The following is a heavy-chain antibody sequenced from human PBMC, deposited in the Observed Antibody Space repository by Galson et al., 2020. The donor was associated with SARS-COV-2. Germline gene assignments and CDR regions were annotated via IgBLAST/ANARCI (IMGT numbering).Heavy chain of an antibody. CDR2: ISWNSGSI. CDR3: TKGMTSIVLTVYAPPGSPTYYNGLDV. J-gene: IGHJ6*02. V-gene: IGHV3-9*01. CDR1: GFTFDDYA. Sequence: GGSLRLSCAASGFTFDDYAFHWVRQAPGKGLEWVSGISWNSGSIGYADSVKGRFTISRDNAKNSLYLQMNSLRTEDTALYYCTKGMTSIVLTVYAPPGSPTYYNGLDVWGQGTTVTVSS. D-gene: IGHD2-8*01.